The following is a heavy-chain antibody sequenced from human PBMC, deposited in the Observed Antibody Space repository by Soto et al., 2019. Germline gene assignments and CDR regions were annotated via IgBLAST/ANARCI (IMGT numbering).Heavy chain of an antibody. V-gene: IGHV1-69*02. Sequence: QVQLVQSGAEVKKPGSSVKGSCKASGGTFSSYTHSWVRQAPGQGLEWMGRIIPILGIANYAQKFQGRVTTTADKSTSTAYMELSSLRSEDKGVYYCARTIFGLVTQLDYWGQGTLVTVSS. CDR3: ARTIFGLVTQLDY. CDR1: GGTFSSYT. J-gene: IGHJ4*02. D-gene: IGHD3-3*01. CDR2: IIPILGIA.